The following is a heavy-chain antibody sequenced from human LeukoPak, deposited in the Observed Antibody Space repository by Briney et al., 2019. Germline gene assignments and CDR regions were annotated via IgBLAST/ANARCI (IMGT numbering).Heavy chain of an antibody. CDR1: GFTFSSYW. CDR2: ISGSGGST. Sequence: GGSLRLSCAASGFTFSSYWMSWVRQAPGKGLEWVSAISGSGGSTYYADSVKGRFTISRDNSKNTLYLQMNSLRAEDTAVYYCATSYDSSGYYFAPGSFFDYWGQGTLVTVSS. V-gene: IGHV3-23*01. D-gene: IGHD3-22*01. J-gene: IGHJ4*02. CDR3: ATSYDSSGYYFAPGSFFDY.